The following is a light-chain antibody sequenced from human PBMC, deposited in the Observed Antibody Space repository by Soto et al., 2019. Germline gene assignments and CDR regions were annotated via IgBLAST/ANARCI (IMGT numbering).Light chain of an antibody. Sequence: EIVLTQSPATLSLSPGERATLSCRASQSISSYLAWYQQKPDQAPRLLIYVASNRATGIPARFSGSGSGTDFTLTISSLEPEDFAVDYCHQRSTWPFTFGPGTKVDIK. CDR3: HQRSTWPFT. V-gene: IGKV3-11*01. CDR1: QSISSY. J-gene: IGKJ3*01. CDR2: VAS.